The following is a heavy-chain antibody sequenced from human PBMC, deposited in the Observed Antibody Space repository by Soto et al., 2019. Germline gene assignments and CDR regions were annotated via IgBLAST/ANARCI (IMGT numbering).Heavy chain of an antibody. CDR2: IKSKTDGGTT. V-gene: IGHV3-15*01. CDR1: GFPFINAW. Sequence: SLRLSCAASGFPFINAWMSWVRHAPGKGLEWVGRIKSKTDGGTTDYAAPVKGRFTISRDDSKNTLYLQMNSLKTEDTAVYYCTTACSTSCPPSFTWIQLWDYYYGMDVWGQGTTVTVSS. J-gene: IGHJ6*02. CDR3: TTACSTSCPPSFTWIQLWDYYYGMDV. D-gene: IGHD5-18*01.